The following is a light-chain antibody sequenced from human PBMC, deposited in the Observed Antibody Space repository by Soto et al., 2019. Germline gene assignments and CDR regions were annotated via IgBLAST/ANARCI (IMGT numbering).Light chain of an antibody. CDR1: QDINND. CDR2: AAS. Sequence: AIQMTQSASALSASVGDTVTITCRASQDINNDLGWYQQRPGKAPERLIYAASGLPTGVPSRFSGTGSGIDFTLTISCLQPEDFAPYYSLHDDNYPLPSGGGTKVDIK. V-gene: IGKV1-6*01. J-gene: IGKJ4*01. CDR3: LHDDNYPLP.